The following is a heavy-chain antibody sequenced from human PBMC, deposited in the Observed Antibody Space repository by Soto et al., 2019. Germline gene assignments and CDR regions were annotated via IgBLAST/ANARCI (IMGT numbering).Heavy chain of an antibody. CDR3: TSGGGTFGASNRDH. CDR1: GFTFSNAW. D-gene: IGHD3-16*01. J-gene: IGHJ4*02. Sequence: GGSLRLSCAATGFTFSNAWMTWVRQGPGKGLEWVGRIKSNSAGGTPEYAAPVKGRFTISRDDSKNTLYLQMNSLETEDTAVYYCTSGGGTFGASNRDHWGQGTLVTVSS. V-gene: IGHV3-15*01. CDR2: IKSNSAGGTP.